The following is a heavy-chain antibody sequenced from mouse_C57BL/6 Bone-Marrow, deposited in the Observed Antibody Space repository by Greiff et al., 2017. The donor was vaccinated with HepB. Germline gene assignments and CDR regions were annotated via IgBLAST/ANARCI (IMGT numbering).Heavy chain of an antibody. CDR3: ARREGCLDY. V-gene: IGHV1-26*01. J-gene: IGHJ2*01. CDR2: INPNNGGT. Sequence: VQLQQSGPELVKPGASVKISCKASGYTFTDYYMNWVKQSHGKSLEWIGDINPNNGGTSYNQKFKGKATLTVDESSSTAYMELRSLTSEDSAVYYCARREGCLDYWGQGTTLTVSS. CDR1: GYTFTDYY.